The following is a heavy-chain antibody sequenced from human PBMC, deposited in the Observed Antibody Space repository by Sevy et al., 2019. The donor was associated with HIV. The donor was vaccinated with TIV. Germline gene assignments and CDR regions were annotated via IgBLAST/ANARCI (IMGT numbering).Heavy chain of an antibody. D-gene: IGHD3-9*01. V-gene: IGHV3-23*01. Sequence: GGSLRLSCAASGFLFGTHAMSWVRQAPGKGLEWVSGITSSASTTYYADSVKGRFTISRDTSKNTLYLQMNNLRAEDTAVYYCTKDAGWPLWGQGTLVTVSS. CDR2: ITSSASTT. CDR3: TKDAGWPL. J-gene: IGHJ4*02. CDR1: GFLFGTHA.